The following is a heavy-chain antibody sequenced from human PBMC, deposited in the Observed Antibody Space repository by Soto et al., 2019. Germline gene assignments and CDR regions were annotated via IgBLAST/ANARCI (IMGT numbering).Heavy chain of an antibody. J-gene: IGHJ6*02. Sequence: PSETLSLTCSVSGGSISSGYYYWSWIRQPPGKGLEWIGNIYYSGNTYYNPSLKSRLIISIDTSKNQFSLKVRSVTAADTAVYYCASSSLHGMDVWGQGTTVTVSS. V-gene: IGHV4-30-4*01. CDR3: ASSSLHGMDV. CDR1: GGSISSGYYY. CDR2: IYYSGNT.